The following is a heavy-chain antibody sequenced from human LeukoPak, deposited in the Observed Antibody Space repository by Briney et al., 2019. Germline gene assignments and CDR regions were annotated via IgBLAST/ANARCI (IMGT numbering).Heavy chain of an antibody. CDR1: GHTFTGYY. CDR2: MNPNSGNT. CDR3: ARQRGRNFDY. V-gene: IGHV1-8*03. Sequence: GASVKVSCKASGHTFTGYYMHWVRQATGQGLEWMGWMNPNSGNTGYAQKFQGRVTITRNTSISTAYMELSSLRSEDTAVYYCARQRGRNFDYWGQGTLVTVSS. D-gene: IGHD1-26*01. J-gene: IGHJ4*02.